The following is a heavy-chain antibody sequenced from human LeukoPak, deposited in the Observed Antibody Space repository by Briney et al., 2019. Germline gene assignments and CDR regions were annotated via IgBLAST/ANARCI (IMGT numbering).Heavy chain of an antibody. D-gene: IGHD3-16*01. CDR1: GFTFSSYG. V-gene: IGHV3-33*06. J-gene: IGHJ4*02. CDR2: IWYDGSNK. CDR3: AKDFVWGGYPLYYFDY. Sequence: PGGSLRLSCAASGFTFSSYGMHWVRQAPGKGLEWVAVIWYDGSNKYYADSVKGRFTISRDNSKNTLYLQMNSLRAEDTAVYYCAKDFVWGGYPLYYFDYWGQGTLVTVSS.